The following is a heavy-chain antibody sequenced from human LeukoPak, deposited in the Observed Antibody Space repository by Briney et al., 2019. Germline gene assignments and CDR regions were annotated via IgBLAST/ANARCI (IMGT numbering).Heavy chain of an antibody. Sequence: ASVKVSCKVSGYTLTELSMHWVRQAPGKGLEWMGGFDPEDGETIYAQKFQGRVTMTEDTSTDTAYMELSSLRSEDTAVYYCAGRAVVRSRSRDYYYYYGMDVWGEGTTVTVSS. CDR1: GYTLTELS. J-gene: IGHJ6*04. CDR3: AGRAVVRSRSRDYYYYYGMDV. D-gene: IGHD3-10*01. V-gene: IGHV1-24*01. CDR2: FDPEDGET.